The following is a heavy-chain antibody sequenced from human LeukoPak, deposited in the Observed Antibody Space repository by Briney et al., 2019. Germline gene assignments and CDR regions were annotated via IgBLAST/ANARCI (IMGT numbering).Heavy chain of an antibody. CDR1: GGSISSHY. V-gene: IGHV4-4*07. Sequence: PSETLSLTCTVSGGSISSHYWSWLRLPAGKGLEWLGRIYTSGSTNSNPSLKSRVTMSVDTSKNQFSLMLSSVTAADTAVYYCVRGLYDSSTYRAFHIWGQGTMVTVSS. J-gene: IGHJ3*02. CDR2: IYTSGST. CDR3: VRGLYDSSTYRAFHI. D-gene: IGHD3-22*01.